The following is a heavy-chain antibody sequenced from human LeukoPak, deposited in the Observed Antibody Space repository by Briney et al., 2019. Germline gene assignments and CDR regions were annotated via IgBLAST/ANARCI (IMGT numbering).Heavy chain of an antibody. Sequence: GRSLRLSCAASGFTFSSYGMHWVRQAPGKGLEWVAVIWYDGSNKYYADSVKGRFTISRDNSKNTLYLQMNSLRAEDTAVYYCARDRGFSSVPDYWGQGTLVTISS. J-gene: IGHJ4*02. CDR2: IWYDGSNK. CDR1: GFTFSSYG. CDR3: ARDRGFSSVPDY. V-gene: IGHV3-33*01. D-gene: IGHD3-22*01.